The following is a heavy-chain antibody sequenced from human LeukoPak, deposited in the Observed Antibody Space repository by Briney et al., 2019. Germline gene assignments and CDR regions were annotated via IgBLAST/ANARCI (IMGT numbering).Heavy chain of an antibody. CDR2: IYYSGST. J-gene: IGHJ3*02. D-gene: IGHD6-6*01. V-gene: IGHV4-39*01. CDR3: ARHDADSSIAARPIVVAFDI. CDR1: GGSICSSSYY. Sequence: SETLSLTCTVSGGSICSSSYYWGWIRQPPGKGLEWIGSIYYSGSTYYNPSLKSRVTISVDTSKNQFSLKLSSVTAADTAVYYCARHDADSSIAARPIVVAFDIWGQGTMVTVSS.